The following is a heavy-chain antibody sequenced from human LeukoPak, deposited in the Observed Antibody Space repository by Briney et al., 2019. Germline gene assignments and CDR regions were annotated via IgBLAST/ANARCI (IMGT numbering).Heavy chain of an antibody. CDR1: GYTFTSYG. J-gene: IGHJ4*02. Sequence: GASVKVSCKASGYTFTSYGISWVRQAPGQGLEWMGWISAYNGNTNYAQNLHGRVTMTTDASTSTAYMELRSLRSDDTAVYYCARSPPLAEAGTEDYWGQGTLVTVSS. CDR2: ISAYNGNT. D-gene: IGHD6-19*01. CDR3: ARSPPLAEAGTEDY. V-gene: IGHV1-18*01.